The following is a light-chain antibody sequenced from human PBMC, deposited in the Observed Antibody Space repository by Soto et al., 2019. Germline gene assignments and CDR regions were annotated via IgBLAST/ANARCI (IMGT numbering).Light chain of an antibody. J-gene: IGKJ4*01. CDR1: ESVITY. V-gene: IGKV1-39*01. CDR2: TAS. CDR3: QQSYSNPPT. Sequence: DIQMTQSPASLSASVGDRVTITCRASESVITYLNWYRQKPGKAPNLLIPTASTLESGVPTRFSGSGSGTGFTLTISSLQPEDFGIYYCQQSYSNPPTFGGGTKVDIK.